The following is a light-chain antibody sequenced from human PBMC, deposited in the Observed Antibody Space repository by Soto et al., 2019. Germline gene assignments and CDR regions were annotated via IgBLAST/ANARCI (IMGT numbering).Light chain of an antibody. J-gene: IGKJ5*01. V-gene: IGKV1-13*02. CDR1: QGISSA. CDR3: QQLKTYPFT. CDR2: DAS. Sequence: AIQLTQSPSSLSASVGDRVSITCRASQGISSALAWYQHKPGKAPKILIYDASSLQSGVQSRFSGSESGTECTLTISSLQPEDFATDYCQQLKTYPFTFGQGTRLEIK.